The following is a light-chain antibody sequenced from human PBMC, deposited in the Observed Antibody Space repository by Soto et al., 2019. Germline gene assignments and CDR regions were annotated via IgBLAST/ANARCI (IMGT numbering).Light chain of an antibody. V-gene: IGKV3-15*01. Sequence: EIAMTQSPATLSVSPGKRATLSCRASHSVSSNLAWYQQKPGQAPRLLIYGASTRATGIPARFSGSGSGTEFTLTISSLQSEDFAVYYCQQYNNWQWTFGQGTKVEIK. CDR2: GAS. J-gene: IGKJ1*01. CDR1: HSVSSN. CDR3: QQYNNWQWT.